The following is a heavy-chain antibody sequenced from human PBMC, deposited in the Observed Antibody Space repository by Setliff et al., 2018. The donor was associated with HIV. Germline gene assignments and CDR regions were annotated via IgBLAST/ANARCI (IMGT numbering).Heavy chain of an antibody. D-gene: IGHD3-10*01. J-gene: IGHJ4*02. CDR3: ARRAGSDYFTRFDY. Sequence: SETLSLTCAVYGGSFSGYYWSWIRQSPGKGLEWIGEINHSGSTNYNPSLKSRATILGDTSKNQFSLKLSSVTAADTAVYYCARRAGSDYFTRFDYWGQGTLVTVSS. V-gene: IGHV4-34*01. CDR1: GGSFSGYY. CDR2: INHSGST.